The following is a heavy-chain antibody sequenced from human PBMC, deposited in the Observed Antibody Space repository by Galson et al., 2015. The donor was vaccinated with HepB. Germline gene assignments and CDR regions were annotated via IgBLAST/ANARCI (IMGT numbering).Heavy chain of an antibody. V-gene: IGHV4-4*07. Sequence: SETLSLTCIVSGDSIRNYFWSWIRQPAGKELEWIGRVDDSGRTDYNPSLKSRVTMSIDMSKNRFSLKLNSVTAADTAVYYCARDQFSSGGPLYYFYGLDVWGQGTTVTVSS. CDR3: ARDQFSSGGPLYYFYGLDV. D-gene: IGHD6-19*01. J-gene: IGHJ6*02. CDR2: VDDSGRT. CDR1: GDSIRNYF.